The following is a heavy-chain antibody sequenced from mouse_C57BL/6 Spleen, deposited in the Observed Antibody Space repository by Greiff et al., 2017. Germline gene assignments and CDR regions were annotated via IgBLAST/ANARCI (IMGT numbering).Heavy chain of an antibody. D-gene: IGHD1-1*01. Sequence: VQLQQSGAELVKPGASVKLSCTASGFNIKDYYMHWVKQRTEQGLEWIGRIDPEDGETKYAPEFQGKATITADTSSNTAYLQLSSLTSEDTAVYYCARPPLYGSSYNWYFDVWGTGTTVTVSS. CDR1: GFNIKDYY. CDR3: ARPPLYGSSYNWYFDV. J-gene: IGHJ1*03. V-gene: IGHV14-2*01. CDR2: IDPEDGET.